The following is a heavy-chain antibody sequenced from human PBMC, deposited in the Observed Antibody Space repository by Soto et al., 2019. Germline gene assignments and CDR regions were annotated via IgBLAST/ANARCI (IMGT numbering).Heavy chain of an antibody. V-gene: IGHV1-2*02. J-gene: IGHJ5*02. D-gene: IGHD1-7*01. CDR3: ARQWNSRPYNWFDA. CDR2: INPNSGDT. Sequence: QVQLVQSGAEVKKPGASVKVSCKASGYTFTGYYMHWVRQAPGQGLEWMGWINPNSGDTDYSRKFQGRVTMTRDTSISTVYMELNSLKSDDTAVYYCARQWNSRPYNWFDAWGQGTLVTVS. CDR1: GYTFTGYY.